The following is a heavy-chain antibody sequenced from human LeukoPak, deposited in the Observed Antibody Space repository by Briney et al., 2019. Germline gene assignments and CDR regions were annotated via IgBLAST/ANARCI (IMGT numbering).Heavy chain of an antibody. CDR2: IYSGGST. CDR1: GFTVSSNY. Sequence: GGSLRLSCAASGFTVSSNYMSWVRQAPGKGLEWVSVIYSGGSTYYADSVKGRFTISRDNSKNTLYLQMNSLRAEDTAVYYCARGRFGNYYFDYWGQGTLVTVSS. J-gene: IGHJ4*02. D-gene: IGHD3-10*01. CDR3: ARGRFGNYYFDY. V-gene: IGHV3-66*01.